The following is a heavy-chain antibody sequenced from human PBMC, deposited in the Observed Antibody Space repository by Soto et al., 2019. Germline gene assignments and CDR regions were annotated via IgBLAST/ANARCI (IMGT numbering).Heavy chain of an antibody. V-gene: IGHV4-59*01. J-gene: IGHJ5*02. Sequence: SETLSLTCIVSGASISSSYWIWVRQPPGKGLEWIGFVYYTGNTNYNPSLKSRVTMSVDTSKNQFSLKLSSVTAADTAVYYCAKDTTPLTWGQGTLVTVSS. CDR2: VYYTGNT. CDR3: AKDTTPLT. CDR1: GASISSSY.